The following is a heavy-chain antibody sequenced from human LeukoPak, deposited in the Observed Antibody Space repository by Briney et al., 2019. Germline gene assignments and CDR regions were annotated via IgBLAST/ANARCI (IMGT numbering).Heavy chain of an antibody. CDR1: GYTFTSYY. Sequence: ASVKVSCKASGYTFTSYYMHWVRQAPGQGLEWMGWINPNSGGTNNAQKFQGRVTMTRDTSISTAYMELSRLRSDDTAVCYCARRATIRGVWDWGQGTLVTVSS. D-gene: IGHD5-24*01. V-gene: IGHV1-2*02. CDR2: INPNSGGT. CDR3: ARRATIRGVWD. J-gene: IGHJ4*02.